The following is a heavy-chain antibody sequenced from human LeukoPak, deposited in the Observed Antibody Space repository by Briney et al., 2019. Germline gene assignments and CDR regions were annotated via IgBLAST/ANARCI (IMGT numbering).Heavy chain of an antibody. Sequence: PSETLSLTCAVYGGSFTDYYWSWIRQPPGKGLEWIGEINHGGGTNYNPSLKSRVAISVDTSKNQFSLKLSSVTAADTAVYYCARAYYYDREASLWGQGTLVTVSS. CDR1: GGSFTDYY. CDR3: ARAYYYDREASL. V-gene: IGHV4-34*01. D-gene: IGHD3-22*01. J-gene: IGHJ4*02. CDR2: INHGGGT.